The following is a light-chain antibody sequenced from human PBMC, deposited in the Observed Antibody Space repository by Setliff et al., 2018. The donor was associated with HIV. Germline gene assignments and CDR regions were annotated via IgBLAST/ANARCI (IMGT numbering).Light chain of an antibody. J-gene: IGLJ1*01. CDR2: DVS. V-gene: IGLV2-14*03. CDR3: SSYTDNSTLDV. CDR1: ISDVGGYNY. Sequence: QSALTQPASVSGSPGQSITISCTGTISDVGGYNYVSWYQQHPGEAPRLLIYDVSYRPSGISRRFSGSKSGSTASLTISGLQTEDEADYYCSSYTDNSTLDVFGTGTKVTVL.